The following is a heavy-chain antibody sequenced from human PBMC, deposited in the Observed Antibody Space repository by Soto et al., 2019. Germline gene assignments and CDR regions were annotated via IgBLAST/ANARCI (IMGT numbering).Heavy chain of an antibody. CDR1: GGTFSRYT. J-gene: IGHJ6*02. Sequence: QVQLVQSGAEVKKPGSSVKVSCKASGGTFSRYTFTWVRQAPGQGLEWMGRIIPIVDIPNYAQKFQGRVTIPEDKSTSTAYMELSRLTSDDTAGYYCASHFTGVLVLGTSPPGGDNFGWDVWGQGTTVSVS. D-gene: IGHD2-8*02. CDR3: ASHFTGVLVLGTSPPGGDNFGWDV. CDR2: IIPIVDIP. V-gene: IGHV1-69*02.